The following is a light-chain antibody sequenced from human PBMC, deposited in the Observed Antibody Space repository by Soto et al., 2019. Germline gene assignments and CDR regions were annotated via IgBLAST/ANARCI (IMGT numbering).Light chain of an antibody. CDR2: QTS. J-gene: IGKJ1*01. CDR1: QYINTR. CDR3: HQRQSWPRT. V-gene: IGKV3-11*01. Sequence: EIVLTPSPATLSSFPVDIVTLSCMASQYINTRLAWYQHRPGQAPRLLIYQTSLRAAGIPARFSASGSGTDFTLTISDVQPEDFALYYCHQRQSWPRTFGQGTKGDIK.